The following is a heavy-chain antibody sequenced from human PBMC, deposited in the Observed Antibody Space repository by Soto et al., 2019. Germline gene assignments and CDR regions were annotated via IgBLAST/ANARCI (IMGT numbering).Heavy chain of an antibody. CDR2: IDWDDDK. V-gene: IGHV2-70*01. CDR1: GFSLSTRGMC. CDR3: ARMREMVPPLRSYYYGMDV. D-gene: IGHD3-10*01. J-gene: IGHJ6*02. Sequence: SGPTLVNPTQTLTLTCTFSGFSLSTRGMCVNWIRQPPGKALEWLALIDWDDDKYYRTSLKTRLTISKDTSKNQVVLTMTNMDPVDTATYYCARMREMVPPLRSYYYGMDVWGQGTTVTVSS.